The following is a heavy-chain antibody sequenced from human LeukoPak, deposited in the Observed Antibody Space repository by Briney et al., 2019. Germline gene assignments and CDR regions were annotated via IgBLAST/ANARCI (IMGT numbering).Heavy chain of an antibody. D-gene: IGHD1-26*01. CDR1: GFAFSSYA. V-gene: IGHV3-30*04. CDR2: ISYDGSNK. Sequence: GGSLRLSCAASGFAFSSYAMHWVRQAPGKGLEWVTIISYDGSNKYYAASVKGRFTISRDNSKNTLFLHMNSLRAEDTAMYYCARSRAFNSGAFDPWGQGSLVTVSS. CDR3: ARSRAFNSGAFDP. J-gene: IGHJ5*02.